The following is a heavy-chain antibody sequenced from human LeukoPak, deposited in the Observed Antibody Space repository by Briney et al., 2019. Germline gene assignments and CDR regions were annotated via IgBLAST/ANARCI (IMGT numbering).Heavy chain of an antibody. J-gene: IGHJ5*02. CDR2: INHSGST. D-gene: IGHD3-10*01. CDR1: GGSFSGYY. Sequence: SETLSLTCAVYGGSFSGYYWSWIRQPPGKGLEWIGEINHSGSTNYNPSLKSRVTISVDTSKNQFSLKLSSVTAADTAVYYCARYYYYGSGSNPYNWFDPWGQGTLVTVSS. CDR3: ARYYYYGSGSNPYNWFDP. V-gene: IGHV4-34*01.